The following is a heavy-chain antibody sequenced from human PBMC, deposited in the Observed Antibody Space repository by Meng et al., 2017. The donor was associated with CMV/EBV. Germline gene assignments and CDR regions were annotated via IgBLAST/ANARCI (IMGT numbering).Heavy chain of an antibody. V-gene: IGHV3-48*03. CDR3: TTDLYYYDSSGYFVRSPMYYFDY. CDR2: ISSSGSTI. CDR1: GFTFSSYE. J-gene: IGHJ4*02. Sequence: GEALKISCAASGFTFSSYEMNWVRQAPGKGLEWVSYISSSGSTIYYGDSVKGRFTISRDNAKNSLYLQMNSLRAEDTAVYYCTTDLYYYDSSGYFVRSPMYYFDYWGQGTLVTVSS. D-gene: IGHD3-22*01.